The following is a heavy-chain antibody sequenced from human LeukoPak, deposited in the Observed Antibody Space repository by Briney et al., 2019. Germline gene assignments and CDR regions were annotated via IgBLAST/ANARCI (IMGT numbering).Heavy chain of an antibody. J-gene: IGHJ3*02. D-gene: IGHD2-8*02. CDR3: ARSPVNGCTVGVDDI. V-gene: IGHV5-51*01. CDR1: GYRFTNYC. CDR2: IYGGDSET. Sequence: GESLKISCWGSGYRFTNYCIGWVRPMPGEGLEWMGIIYGGDSETKYSPSFEGQVTFSADKSIKTAYLQWNSMNPSDNDMYYYARSPVNGCTVGVDDIWGQGTMVTVSS.